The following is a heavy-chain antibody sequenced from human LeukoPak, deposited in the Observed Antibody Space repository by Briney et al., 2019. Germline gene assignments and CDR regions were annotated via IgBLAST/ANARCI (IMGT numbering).Heavy chain of an antibody. D-gene: IGHD5-18*01. CDR1: GFTFSGST. Sequence: GGSLRLSCAASGFTFSGSTMNWVRQAPGKGLDWVSFISTSSSYIYYADSVRGRFTISRDNAKNSLYLQMNSLRAEDTAVYYCARGRNGYSYDYWGQGTLVTVSS. CDR3: ARGRNGYSYDY. V-gene: IGHV3-21*01. CDR2: ISTSSSYI. J-gene: IGHJ4*02.